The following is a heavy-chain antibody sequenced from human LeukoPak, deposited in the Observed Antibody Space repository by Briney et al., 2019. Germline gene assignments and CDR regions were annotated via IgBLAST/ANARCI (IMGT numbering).Heavy chain of an antibody. CDR3: ARRVGSTTAFDY. CDR2: IYPGDSHT. V-gene: IGHV5-51*01. D-gene: IGHD2-2*01. J-gene: IGHJ4*02. CDR1: GYSFTTYW. Sequence: GESLKISCKGSGYSFTTYWIGWVRQMPGRGLELMGIIYPGDSHTRYSPSFQGQVSISADKSISTAYLQWSSLKASDTAMYYCARRVGSTTAFDYWGQGTLVTVSS.